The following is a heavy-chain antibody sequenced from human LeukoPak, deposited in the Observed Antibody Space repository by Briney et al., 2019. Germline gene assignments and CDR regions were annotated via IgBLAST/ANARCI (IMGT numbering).Heavy chain of an antibody. V-gene: IGHV1-2*02. CDR1: GYTLTGYY. D-gene: IGHD3-10*01. J-gene: IGHJ4*02. CDR3: ARGITMVRGVIIYFDY. Sequence: ASLKDSCKDSGYTLTGYYMHWVRQTPGPRLGWRGCTNTNSGGTNYGQKFQGRVTMPRETFNSTAYMELSRLRSDETGVYYCARGITMVRGVIIYFDYWGQGTLVSVSS. CDR2: TNTNSGGT.